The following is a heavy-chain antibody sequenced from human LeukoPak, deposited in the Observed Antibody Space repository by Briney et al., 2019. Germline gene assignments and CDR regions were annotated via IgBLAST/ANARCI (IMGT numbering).Heavy chain of an antibody. CDR3: AKGGAYIAVAGFDY. CDR2: ISWNSGSI. CDR1: GFTFDDYA. Sequence: GGSLRLSCAASGFTFDDYAMHWVRQAPGKGLEWVSGISWNSGSIGYADSVKGRFTISRDNAKNSLYLQMNSLRAGDTALYYCAKGGAYIAVAGFDYWGQGTLVTVSS. D-gene: IGHD6-19*01. V-gene: IGHV3-9*01. J-gene: IGHJ4*02.